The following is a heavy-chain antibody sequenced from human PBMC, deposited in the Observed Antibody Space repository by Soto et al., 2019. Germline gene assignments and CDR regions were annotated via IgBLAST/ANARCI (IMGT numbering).Heavy chain of an antibody. D-gene: IGHD6-19*01. CDR2: TSSSSSAI. V-gene: IGHV3-48*04. Sequence: GGSLRLSCAASGFTFSSHGMNWVRQAPGKGLEWVSYTSSSSSAIYYAESVKGRFTISRDNAQNSLYLQMNSLRAEDTAVYYCARDTSGWYGNFDFWGQGTLVTVSS. CDR3: ARDTSGWYGNFDF. CDR1: GFTFSSHG. J-gene: IGHJ4*02.